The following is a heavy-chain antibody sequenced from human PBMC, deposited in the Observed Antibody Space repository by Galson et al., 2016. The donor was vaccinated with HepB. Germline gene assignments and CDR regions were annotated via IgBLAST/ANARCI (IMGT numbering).Heavy chain of an antibody. CDR2: IGTAGDT. CDR1: GFTFSSYD. V-gene: IGHV3-13*04. CDR3: AKDTRGGWSGGGMDV. J-gene: IGHJ6*02. D-gene: IGHD3-10*02. Sequence: SLRLSCAASGFTFSSYDMHWVRQATGKGLEWVSTIGTAGDTYYPDSVKGRFTISRDNSKNTLYLQMNSLRAEDTAIYYCAKDTRGGWSGGGMDVWGQGTTVTVSS.